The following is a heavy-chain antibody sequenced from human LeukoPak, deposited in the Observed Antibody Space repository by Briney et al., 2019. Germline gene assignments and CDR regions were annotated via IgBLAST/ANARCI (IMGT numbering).Heavy chain of an antibody. CDR3: ARLAQEMATINVYFDY. D-gene: IGHD5-24*01. V-gene: IGHV1-2*02. CDR1: GYTFTGYY. J-gene: IGHJ4*02. Sequence: ASVKVSCKASGYTFTGYYMHWVRQAPGQGLEWMGWINPNSGGTNYAQKFQGRVTMTRDTSISTAYMELSRLRSDDTAVYYCARLAQEMATINVYFDYWGQGTLVTVS. CDR2: INPNSGGT.